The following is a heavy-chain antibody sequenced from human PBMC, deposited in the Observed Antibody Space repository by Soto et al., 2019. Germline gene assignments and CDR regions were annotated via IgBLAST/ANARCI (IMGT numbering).Heavy chain of an antibody. V-gene: IGHV1-69*13. J-gene: IGHJ4*02. Sequence: SVKVSCKASGGTFSSYAISWVRQAPGQGLEWMGGIIPIFGTANYAQKFQGRVTITADESTSTAYMELSSLRSEDTAVYYCAKLLSEYQLVFDYWGQGTLVTVSS. CDR2: IIPIFGTA. CDR1: GGTFSSYA. D-gene: IGHD2-2*01. CDR3: AKLLSEYQLVFDY.